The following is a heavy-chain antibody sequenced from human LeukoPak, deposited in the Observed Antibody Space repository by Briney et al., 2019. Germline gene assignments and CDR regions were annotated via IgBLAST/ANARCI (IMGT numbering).Heavy chain of an antibody. CDR1: GGSFSGYY. V-gene: IGHV4-59*10. CDR2: IYTSGTT. D-gene: IGHD3-22*01. Sequence: PSETLSLTCAVYGGSFSGYYWNWIRQPAGKGLEWIGRIYTSGTTNYNPSLKSRLTMSLDTSKNQFSLKLSSVTAADTAVYYCARAGDSGYYHIDYWGQGTLVTVSS. CDR3: ARAGDSGYYHIDY. J-gene: IGHJ4*02.